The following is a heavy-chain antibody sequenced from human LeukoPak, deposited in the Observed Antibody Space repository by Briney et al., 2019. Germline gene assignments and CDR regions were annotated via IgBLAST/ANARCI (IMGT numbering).Heavy chain of an antibody. D-gene: IGHD3-22*01. Sequence: PSETLSLTCAVYGGSFSGYYWSWIRQPPGKGLEWIGEINHSGSTNYNPSLKSRVTISVDTSKNQFSLKLSSVTAADTAVYYCARRAMIVVVITSDAFDIWGQGTMVTVSS. CDR3: ARRAMIVVVITSDAFDI. J-gene: IGHJ3*02. CDR1: GGSFSGYY. V-gene: IGHV4-34*01. CDR2: INHSGST.